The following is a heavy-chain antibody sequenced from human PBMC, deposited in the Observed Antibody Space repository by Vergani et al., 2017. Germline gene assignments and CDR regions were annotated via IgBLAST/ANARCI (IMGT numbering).Heavy chain of an antibody. CDR2: ISYDGSNK. Sequence: QVQLVESGGGVVQPGRSLRLSCAASGFTFSSYGMHWVRQAPGKGLEWVAVISYDGSNKYYADSVKGRFTISRDNSKNTLYLQMNSLRAEDTAVYYCASPGIAVAGTDLPLGYWGQGTLVTVSS. CDR3: ASPGIAVAGTDLPLGY. D-gene: IGHD6-19*01. J-gene: IGHJ4*02. CDR1: GFTFSSYG. V-gene: IGHV3-30*03.